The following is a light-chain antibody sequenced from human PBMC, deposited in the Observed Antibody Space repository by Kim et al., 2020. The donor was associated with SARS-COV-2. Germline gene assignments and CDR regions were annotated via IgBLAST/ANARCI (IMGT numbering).Light chain of an antibody. CDR3: AAWDDSLSGRV. J-gene: IGLJ7*01. V-gene: IGLV1-47*01. CDR1: SSNIVSNS. CDR2: RNN. Sequence: QMVTISCSGSSSNIVSNSVYWYQQLPGTAPKLLIYRNNQRPSGVPDRFSGSKSGTSASLAISGLRSEDEADYYCAAWDDSLSGRVFGGGTQLTVL.